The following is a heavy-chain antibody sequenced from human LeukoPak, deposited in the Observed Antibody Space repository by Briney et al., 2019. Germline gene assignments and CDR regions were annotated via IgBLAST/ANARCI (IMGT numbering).Heavy chain of an antibody. CDR1: GGSISSYY. CDR3: ARETAKYCSGGSCYPFDY. Sequence: SETLSLTCTVSGGSISSYYWSWIRQPAGKGLEWIGRIYTSGSTNYNPSLKSRVTMSVDTSKNQFSLKLSSVTAADTAVYYCARETAKYCSGGSCYPFDYWGQGTLVTVSS. D-gene: IGHD2-15*01. J-gene: IGHJ4*02. V-gene: IGHV4-4*07. CDR2: IYTSGST.